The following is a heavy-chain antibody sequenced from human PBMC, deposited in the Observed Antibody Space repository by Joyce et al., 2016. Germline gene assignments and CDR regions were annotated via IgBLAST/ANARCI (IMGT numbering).Heavy chain of an antibody. CDR2: IDRSRNS. Sequence: QVQLQESGPALVKPSGTLSLTCAVSGVSINSANWWSWVRQSPGKGLEWIGEIDRSRNSTYNPSPKSRVTISLDKSKSQFSLKLKSVTAADTAIDFCARGVSFTYYSNWFDPWGQGTLVTVSS. V-gene: IGHV4-4*02. CDR3: ARGVSFTYYSNWFDP. D-gene: IGHD3-22*01. J-gene: IGHJ5*02. CDR1: GVSINSANW.